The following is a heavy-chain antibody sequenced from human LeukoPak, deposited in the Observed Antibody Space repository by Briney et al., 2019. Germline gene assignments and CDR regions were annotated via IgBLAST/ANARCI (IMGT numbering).Heavy chain of an antibody. J-gene: IGHJ4*02. V-gene: IGHV3-23*01. CDR1: GFTFSSYV. D-gene: IGHD6-6*01. CDR2: INDRGGST. Sequence: GGSLRLSCAASGFTFSSYVMTWVRQAPGKGLEWVSGINDRGGSTFYANSVKGRFTISRDNSKNTLYLQMSSLRVEDTAVYYCAKALGSSSSSPYSAYWGQGTLVTVSS. CDR3: AKALGSSSSSPYSAY.